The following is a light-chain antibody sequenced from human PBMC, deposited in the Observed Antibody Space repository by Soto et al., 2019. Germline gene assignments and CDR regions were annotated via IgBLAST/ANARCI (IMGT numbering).Light chain of an antibody. Sequence: DILMTQSPLSLPVTPGEPASISCRSSQSLLHSNGYTYLDWYLQKPGQSPQLLIYLVSNRASGVPDRFRGSGSGTDFTLTISRVEAEDVGVYYCMQALQTPWTFGQGTKVEIK. V-gene: IGKV2-28*01. CDR1: QSLLHSNGYTY. J-gene: IGKJ1*01. CDR2: LVS. CDR3: MQALQTPWT.